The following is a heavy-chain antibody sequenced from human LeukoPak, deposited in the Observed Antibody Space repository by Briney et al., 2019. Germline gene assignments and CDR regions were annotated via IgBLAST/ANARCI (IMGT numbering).Heavy chain of an antibody. D-gene: IGHD3-22*01. V-gene: IGHV4-39*01. CDR3: ARPGEVYYYDSSGYPAHYFDY. Sequence: PSETLSLTCSVSGGSIYNSAYHWGWIRQPPGKGLEWVGSIYYSGSTYYNPSLKSRVTISVGTSKTQFSLKLSSVTAADTAVYYCARPGEVYYYDSSGYPAHYFDYWGQGTLVTVSS. J-gene: IGHJ4*02. CDR2: IYYSGST. CDR1: GGSIYNSAYH.